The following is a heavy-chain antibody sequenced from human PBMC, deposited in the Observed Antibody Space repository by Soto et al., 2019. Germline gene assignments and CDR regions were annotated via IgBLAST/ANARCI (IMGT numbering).Heavy chain of an antibody. J-gene: IGHJ4*02. CDR1: GFTFDDYA. D-gene: IGHD4-17*01. V-gene: IGHV3-9*01. CDR2: ISWNSGNI. Sequence: GGSLRLSCAASGFTFDDYAMHWVRQPPGKGLEWVSGISWNSGNIGYADSVKGRFTISRDNARNSLYLQMNSLRAEDTALYYCAKSYTTVVTPYYFDYWGQGTLVTVSS. CDR3: AKSYTTVVTPYYFDY.